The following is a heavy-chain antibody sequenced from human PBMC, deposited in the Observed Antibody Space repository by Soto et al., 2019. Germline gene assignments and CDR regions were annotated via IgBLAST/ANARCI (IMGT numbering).Heavy chain of an antibody. CDR3: ARNGPSGSTVTTIDY. J-gene: IGHJ4*02. CDR1: GFTFSDYY. V-gene: IGHV3-11*01. D-gene: IGHD4-4*01. CDR2: ISSSGSTI. Sequence: SLRLSCAASGFTFSDYYMSWIRQAPGKGLEWVSYISSSGSTIYYADSVKGRFTISRDNAKNSLYLQMNSLRAEDTAVYYCARNGPSGSTVTTIDYWGQGTLVTVSS.